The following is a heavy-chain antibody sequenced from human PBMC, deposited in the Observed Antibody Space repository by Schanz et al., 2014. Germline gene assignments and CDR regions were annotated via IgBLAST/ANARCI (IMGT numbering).Heavy chain of an antibody. CDR2: ISSSGTTI. V-gene: IGHV3-48*04. J-gene: IGHJ6*02. CDR1: GFAFSSYS. CDR3: ARDSGPYYDKSMDV. D-gene: IGHD3-9*01. Sequence: VQLVESGGGVVQFGRSLRLSCVASGFAFSSYSMNWVRQAPGKGLEWVSYISSSGTTIYYADSVKGRFSISRDNAKNSLFLQMNSLRAEDTALYYCARDSGPYYDKSMDVWGQGTTVAVSS.